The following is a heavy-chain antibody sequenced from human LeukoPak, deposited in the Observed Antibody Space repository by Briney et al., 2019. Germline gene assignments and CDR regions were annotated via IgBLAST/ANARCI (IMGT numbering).Heavy chain of an antibody. CDR3: ARDREQWLVRRFDY. Sequence: GGSLRLSCAAPGFSFSSNWMSWVRQAPGKGLEWVANIKQDGSEKYYVDSVKGRFTISRDNAKNSLYLQMNSLRAEDTAVYYCARDREQWLVRRFDYWGQRTLVTVSS. CDR2: IKQDGSEK. V-gene: IGHV3-7*01. CDR1: GFSFSSNW. D-gene: IGHD6-19*01. J-gene: IGHJ4*02.